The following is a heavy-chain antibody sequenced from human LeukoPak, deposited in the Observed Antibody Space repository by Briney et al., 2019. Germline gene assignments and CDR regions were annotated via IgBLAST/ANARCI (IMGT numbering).Heavy chain of an antibody. CDR2: VNSDGSTT. Sequence: GGSLRLSCAASGFPFSNYWMHWVRQAPGKGLVWVSRVNSDGSTTNYADSVKGRFTISRDNAENTLYMRMNSLRPEDTAVYYCARGYYSSSRFDSWGQGTLVTVSP. V-gene: IGHV3-74*01. CDR3: ARGYYSSSRFDS. CDR1: GFPFSNYW. D-gene: IGHD6-13*01. J-gene: IGHJ4*02.